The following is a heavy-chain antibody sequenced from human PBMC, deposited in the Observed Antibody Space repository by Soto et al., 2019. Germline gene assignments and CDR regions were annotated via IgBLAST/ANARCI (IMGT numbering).Heavy chain of an antibody. CDR3: ARGSRIVAKKADYYGMDV. V-gene: IGHV3-33*01. J-gene: IGHJ6*02. CDR2: IWYDGSNK. D-gene: IGHD5-12*01. CDR1: GFTFSSYG. Sequence: GGSLRLSCAASGFTFSSYGMHWVRQAPGKGLEWVAVIWYDGSNKYYADSVKGRFTISRDNSKNTLYLQMNSLRAEDTAVYYCARGSRIVAKKADYYGMDVWGQGTTVTVSS.